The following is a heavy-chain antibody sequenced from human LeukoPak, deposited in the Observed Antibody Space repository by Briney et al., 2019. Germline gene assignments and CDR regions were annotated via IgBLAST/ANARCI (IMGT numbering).Heavy chain of an antibody. CDR2: ISGSGGST. V-gene: IGHV3-23*01. J-gene: IGHJ4*02. Sequence: PGGSLRLSCAASGFTFSSYAMSWVRQAPGKGLEWVLAISGSGGSTYYADSVKGRFTISRDNSKNTLYLQMNSLRAEDTAVYYCAKLEDYYDSSGYFSGGYWGQGTLVTVSS. D-gene: IGHD3-22*01. CDR1: GFTFSSYA. CDR3: AKLEDYYDSSGYFSGGY.